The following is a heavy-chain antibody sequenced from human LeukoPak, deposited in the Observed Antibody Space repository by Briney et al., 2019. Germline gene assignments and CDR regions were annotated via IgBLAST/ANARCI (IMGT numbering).Heavy chain of an antibody. CDR1: GFTFSSYW. CDR2: IKQDGSEK. J-gene: IGHJ6*03. V-gene: IGHV3-7*01. CDR3: ARYDYDILTGYLRAYYYYMDV. D-gene: IGHD3-9*01. Sequence: PGGSLRLSCAASGFTFSSYWMSWVRQAPGKGLEWVANIKQDGSEKYYVDSVKGRFTISRDNAKNSLYLQMNSLRAEDTAVYYCARYDYDILTGYLRAYYYYMDVWGKGTTVTVSS.